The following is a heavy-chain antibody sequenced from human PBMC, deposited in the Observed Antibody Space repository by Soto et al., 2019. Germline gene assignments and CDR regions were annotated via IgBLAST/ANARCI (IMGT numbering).Heavy chain of an antibody. V-gene: IGHV4-59*01. CDR1: GGSIRSYY. Sequence: TSETLSLTCTVSGGSIRSYYWSWIRQPPGKGLEWIGYIYYSGSTNYNPSLKSRVTISVDTSKNQFSLKLSSVTAADTAVYYCARGENGTSYYFDYWGQGTLVTVSS. D-gene: IGHD1-1*01. J-gene: IGHJ4*02. CDR3: ARGENGTSYYFDY. CDR2: IYYSGST.